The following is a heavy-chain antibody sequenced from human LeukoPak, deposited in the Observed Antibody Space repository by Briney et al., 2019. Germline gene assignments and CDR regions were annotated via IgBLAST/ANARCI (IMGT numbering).Heavy chain of an antibody. CDR2: INSDGSWT. CDR1: GNYW. V-gene: IGHV3-74*01. CDR3: AKQLGYCSDGSCYFPY. Sequence: PGGSLRLSCAASGNYWMHWVRQAPGKGLVWVSHINSDGSWTSYADSVKGRFTISKDNAKNTVYLQMNNLRAEDTAVYYCAKQLGYCSDGSCYFPYWGQGTLVTVSS. D-gene: IGHD2-15*01. J-gene: IGHJ4*02.